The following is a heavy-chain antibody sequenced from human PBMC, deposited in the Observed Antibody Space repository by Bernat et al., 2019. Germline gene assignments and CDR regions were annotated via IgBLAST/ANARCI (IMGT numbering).Heavy chain of an antibody. J-gene: IGHJ6*02. V-gene: IGHV4-34*01. CDR1: GGSFSGYY. D-gene: IGHD6-6*01. CDR3: ARGFEYSSSFTYYYYGMDV. CDR2: INHSGST. Sequence: QVQLQQWGAGLLKPSETLSLTCAVYGGSFSGYYWSWIRQPPGKGLEWIGEINHSGSTNYNPSLKSRVTISVDTSKNRFSLKLSSVTAADTAVYYCARGFEYSSSFTYYYYGMDVWGQGTTVTVSS.